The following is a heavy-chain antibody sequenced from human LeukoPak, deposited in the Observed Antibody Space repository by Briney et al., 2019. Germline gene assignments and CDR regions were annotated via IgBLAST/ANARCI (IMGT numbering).Heavy chain of an antibody. D-gene: IGHD1-26*01. Sequence: PGGSLRLSCAASGFTFSSYSMNWVRQAPGKGLEWVSSISSSSSYIYYADSVKGRFTISRDNAKNSLYLQMNSLRAEDTAVYYCALHGPRWEYYFDYWGQGTLVTVSS. V-gene: IGHV3-21*04. CDR3: ALHGPRWEYYFDY. J-gene: IGHJ4*02. CDR1: GFTFSSYS. CDR2: ISSSSSYI.